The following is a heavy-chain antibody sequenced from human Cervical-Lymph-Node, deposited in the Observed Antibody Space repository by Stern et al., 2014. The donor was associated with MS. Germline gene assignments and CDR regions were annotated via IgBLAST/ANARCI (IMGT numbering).Heavy chain of an antibody. CDR2: IYPGDSET. CDR1: GFKFSIYW. CDR3: ARQTTAWASDV. D-gene: IGHD1-14*01. V-gene: IGHV5-51*01. Sequence: EVQLVQSGAELIRPGESLKISCKGSGFKFSIYWIAWVRQMPGKGLEWLGRIYPGDSETKYSPSFQGQVTMSADKSTSTAYLQWSSLNASDTAMYFCARQTTAWASDVWGQGTLVTVSS. J-gene: IGHJ4*02.